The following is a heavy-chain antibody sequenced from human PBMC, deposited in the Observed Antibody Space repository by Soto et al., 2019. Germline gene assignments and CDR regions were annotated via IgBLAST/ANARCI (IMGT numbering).Heavy chain of an antibody. CDR1: GSSILSYY. J-gene: IGHJ5*02. CDR3: ARGYYSGSGSYYSVDP. Sequence: SETLSLTCTVSGSSILSYYWRWIRQPPGKGLEWIGYIYYTGSTNSNPSLKSRVTISVDTSKNQFSLKLSSVTAADTAVYYCARGYYSGSGSYYSVDPWGQGTLVTVS. D-gene: IGHD3-10*01. V-gene: IGHV4-59*08. CDR2: IYYTGST.